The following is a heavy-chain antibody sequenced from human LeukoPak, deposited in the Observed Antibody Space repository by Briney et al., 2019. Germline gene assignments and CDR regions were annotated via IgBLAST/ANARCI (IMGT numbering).Heavy chain of an antibody. V-gene: IGHV3-74*01. J-gene: IGHJ4*02. CDR3: ARGDYYGSGSYDY. CDR1: GFTFSNYW. D-gene: IGHD3-10*01. Sequence: GGSLRLSCAASGFTFSNYWMHWVRQAPGKGLVWVSRINSDGSTTTYADSVKGRFTISRDNAKNTLYLQMNSLRAEDTAVYYCARGDYYGSGSYDYWGQGTLVTVSS. CDR2: INSDGSTT.